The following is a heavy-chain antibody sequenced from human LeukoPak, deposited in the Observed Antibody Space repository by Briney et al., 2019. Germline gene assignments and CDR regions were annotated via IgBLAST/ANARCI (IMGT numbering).Heavy chain of an antibody. D-gene: IGHD3-22*01. CDR3: AQDLAYYFDTTSETLGLAV. CDR2: ISGDDTKT. J-gene: IGHJ6*02. CDR1: GFSISNYA. V-gene: IGHV3-23*01. Sequence: PGGSLRLSCAASGFSISNYAMNWVRQAPGKGLEWVSAISGDDTKTFYADSVKGRFTVSRDISKTTLYLQMTSLRAEDTAVYYCAQDLAYYFDTTSETLGLAVWGQGTTLTVSS.